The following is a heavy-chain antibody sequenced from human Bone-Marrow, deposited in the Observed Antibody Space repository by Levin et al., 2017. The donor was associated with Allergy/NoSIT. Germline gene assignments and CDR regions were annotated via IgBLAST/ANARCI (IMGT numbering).Heavy chain of an antibody. V-gene: IGHV1-69*13. CDR3: ARDRYYDSSGTPGYYFDY. J-gene: IGHJ4*02. CDR2: IIPIFGTA. D-gene: IGHD3-22*01. CDR1: GGTFSSYA. Sequence: SVKVSCKASGGTFSSYAISWVRQAPGQGLEWMGGIIPIFGTANYAQKFQGRVTITADESTSTAYMELSSLRSEDTAVYYCARDRYYDSSGTPGYYFDYWGQGTLVTVSS.